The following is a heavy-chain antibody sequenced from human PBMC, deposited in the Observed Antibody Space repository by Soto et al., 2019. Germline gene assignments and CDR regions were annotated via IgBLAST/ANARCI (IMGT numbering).Heavy chain of an antibody. CDR2: IYNGGST. D-gene: IGHD3-10*01. J-gene: IGHJ6*02. CDR1: GDSVSSVGFH. V-gene: IGHV4-30-4*01. CDR3: ARGELESNVNYYYYAMDV. Sequence: SETLSLTCTVSGDSVSSVGFHWAWLRRPPGKGLEWIGYIYNGGSTYYRPSLESRMHMSLDATRNHYSLRLTSVTAADTAVYYCARGELESNVNYYYYAMDVWGQGTTVTVSS.